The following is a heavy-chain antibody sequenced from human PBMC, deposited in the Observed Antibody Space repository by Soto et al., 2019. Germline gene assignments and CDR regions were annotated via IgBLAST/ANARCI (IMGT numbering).Heavy chain of an antibody. CDR3: ARPQQDSSGWYLVDY. V-gene: IGHV5-51*01. J-gene: IGHJ4*02. CDR2: IYPGDSDT. D-gene: IGHD6-19*01. Sequence: GESLKISCKGSGYSFTSYWIGWVRQMPGKGLEWMGIIYPGDSDTRYSPSFQGQVTISADKSISTAYLQWSSLKASDTAMYYCARPQQDSSGWYLVDYWGQGTLVTVSS. CDR1: GYSFTSYW.